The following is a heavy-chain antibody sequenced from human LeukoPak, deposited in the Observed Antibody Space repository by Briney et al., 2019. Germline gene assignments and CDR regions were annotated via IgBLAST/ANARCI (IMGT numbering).Heavy chain of an antibody. Sequence: GGSLRLSCAASGFTFSSYAMSWVRQAPGKGLEWVSGISGSGDSTYYADSVKGRFTISRDNSKNTVYLQMNSLRVEDTAVYYCAGYGGNSFWGQGTLVTVSS. V-gene: IGHV3-23*01. CDR1: GFTFSSYA. J-gene: IGHJ4*02. CDR2: ISGSGDST. CDR3: AGYGGNSF. D-gene: IGHD4-23*01.